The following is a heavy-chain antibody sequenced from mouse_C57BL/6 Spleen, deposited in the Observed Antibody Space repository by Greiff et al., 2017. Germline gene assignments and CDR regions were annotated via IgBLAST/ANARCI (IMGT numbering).Heavy chain of an antibody. CDR3: AKNSGNYGLYYFDY. CDR2: IWRGGST. D-gene: IGHD2-1*01. V-gene: IGHV2-5*01. J-gene: IGHJ2*01. CDR1: GFSLTSYG. Sequence: VKLVESGPGLVQPSQSLSITCTVSGFSLTSYGVHWVRQSPGKGLEWLGVIWRGGSTDYNAAFMSRLSITKDNSKSQVFFKMNSLQADDTAIYYCAKNSGNYGLYYFDYWGQGTTLTVSS.